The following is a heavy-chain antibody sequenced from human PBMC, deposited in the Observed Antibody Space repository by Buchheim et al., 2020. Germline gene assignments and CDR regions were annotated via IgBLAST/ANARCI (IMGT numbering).Heavy chain of an antibody. Sequence: QVQLVESGGGVVQPGRSLRLSCAASGFTFSSYGMHWVRQAPGKGLEWVAVISSDGSNKYYADSVTGRFTLSRDNSKNTLYLQMNSLRAEDTAVYYGAKGSSDYYSDYGMDVWGQGTT. J-gene: IGHJ6*02. CDR3: AKGSSDYYSDYGMDV. CDR2: ISSDGSNK. V-gene: IGHV3-30*18. CDR1: GFTFSSYG.